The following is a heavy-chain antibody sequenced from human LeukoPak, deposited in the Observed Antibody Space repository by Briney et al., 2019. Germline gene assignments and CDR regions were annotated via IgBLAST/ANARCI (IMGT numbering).Heavy chain of an antibody. CDR1: GFGFITLW. Sequence: GGPLRPSCPASGFGFITLWLTGFGRARGRGLEWVALIKQDGSVIHYVDPVKGRFTISRDNAKNSLSLQMNSLRADDTAVYYCAGDEGWTFDIWGQGTKVTVSS. J-gene: IGHJ3*02. V-gene: IGHV3-7*01. CDR2: IKQDGSVI. D-gene: IGHD5-24*01. CDR3: AGDEGWTFDI.